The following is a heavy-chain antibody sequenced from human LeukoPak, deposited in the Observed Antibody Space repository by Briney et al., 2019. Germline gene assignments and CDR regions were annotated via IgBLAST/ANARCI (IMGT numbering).Heavy chain of an antibody. CDR1: GYTFTSYY. Sequence: GASVKVSCKASGYTFTSYYMHWVRQAPGQGLEWMGIINPSGGSTSYAQKFQGRVTLTRDTSTSTVYMELSSLRSEDTAVYYCARPSASGNFVYWGQGTLVTVSS. J-gene: IGHJ4*02. CDR3: ARPSASGNFVY. CDR2: INPSGGST. V-gene: IGHV1-46*01.